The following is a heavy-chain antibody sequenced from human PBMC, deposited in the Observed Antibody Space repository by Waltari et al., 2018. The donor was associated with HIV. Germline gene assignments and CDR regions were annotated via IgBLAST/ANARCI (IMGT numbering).Heavy chain of an antibody. D-gene: IGHD6-13*01. V-gene: IGHV4-59*01. J-gene: IGHJ1*01. Sequence: QVQLQESGPGLVKPSETLSLTCPVPGGSISSYYWSWIRQPPGKGLEWIGYIYYSGSTNYNPSLKSRGTIAVDTSKSQFSLKLSSVTAADTAVYYCVRGRGQQLVPAAFQHWGQGTLVTVSS. CDR2: IYYSGST. CDR1: GGSISSYY. CDR3: VRGRGQQLVPAAFQH.